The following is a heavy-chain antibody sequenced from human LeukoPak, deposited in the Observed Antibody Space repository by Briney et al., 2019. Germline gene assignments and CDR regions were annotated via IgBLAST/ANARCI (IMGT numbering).Heavy chain of an antibody. J-gene: IGHJ4*02. D-gene: IGHD6-13*01. CDR1: GYTLTELS. V-gene: IGHV1-24*01. Sequence: ASVKVSCKVSGYTLTELSMHWVRQAPGKGLEWMGGFDPEDGETIYAQKFQGRVTMTEDTSTDTAYMELSSLRSEDTAVYYCATPDSIAAAGTVGAGYWFDYWGQGTLVTVSS. CDR3: ATPDSIAAAGTVGAGYWFDY. CDR2: FDPEDGET.